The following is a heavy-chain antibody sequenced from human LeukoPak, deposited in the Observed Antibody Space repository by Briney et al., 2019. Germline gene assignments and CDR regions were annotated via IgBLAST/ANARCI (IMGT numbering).Heavy chain of an antibody. J-gene: IGHJ4*02. D-gene: IGHD7-27*01. CDR2: ISSGSRTI. CDR3: ARESITGDRDFDY. V-gene: IGHV3-48*01. CDR1: GFSSSSYS. Sequence: GGSLRLSCAASGFSSSSYSMNWVRQARGRGLEWISYISSGSRTIFYADSVKGRFTISRDNAKNSLYLLMNNLRADDTAVYYCARESITGDRDFDYWGQGTLITVSS.